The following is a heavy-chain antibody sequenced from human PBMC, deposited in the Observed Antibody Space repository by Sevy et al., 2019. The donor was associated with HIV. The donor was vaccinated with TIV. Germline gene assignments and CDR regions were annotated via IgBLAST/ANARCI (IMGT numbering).Heavy chain of an antibody. V-gene: IGHV3-72*01. CDR1: GFTVSDHY. J-gene: IGHJ4*02. Sequence: GGSLRLSCVASGFTVSDHYMEWVRQAPGKGLEWVGRTRNKADGYTTEYAASVKGRFTISRDDSKNSLYVQMISLKTEDTAVYYCATHAGIAAAGRVFDYWGQGTLVTVSS. CDR2: TRNKADGYTT. CDR3: ATHAGIAAAGRVFDY. D-gene: IGHD6-13*01.